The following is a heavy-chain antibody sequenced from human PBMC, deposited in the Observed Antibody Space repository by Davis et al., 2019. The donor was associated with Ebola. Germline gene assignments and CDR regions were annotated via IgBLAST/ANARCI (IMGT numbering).Heavy chain of an antibody. V-gene: IGHV1-18*01. Sequence: ASVKVSCKASGGTFSSYAISWVRQAPGQGLEWMGWISAYNGNTNYAQKLQGRVTMTTVTSTSTAYMELRSLRSDDTAVYYCARVDPQSQWELLLNYYYYYGMDVWGQGTTVTVSS. CDR1: GGTFSSYA. J-gene: IGHJ6*02. CDR3: ARVDPQSQWELLLNYYYYYGMDV. D-gene: IGHD1-26*01. CDR2: ISAYNGNT.